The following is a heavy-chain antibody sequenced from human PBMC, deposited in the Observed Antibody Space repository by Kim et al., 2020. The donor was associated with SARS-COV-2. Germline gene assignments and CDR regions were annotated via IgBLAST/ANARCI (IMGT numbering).Heavy chain of an antibody. D-gene: IGHD2-15*01. CDR2: INPSGGST. V-gene: IGHV1-46*01. Sequence: ASVKVSCKASGYTFTSYYMHWVRQAPGQGLEWMGIINPSGGSTSYAQKFQGRVTMTRDTSTSTVYMELSSLRSEDTAVYYCARDPLRVVVVAATGRWFDPWGQGTLVTVSS. CDR1: GYTFTSYY. CDR3: ARDPLRVVVVAATGRWFDP. J-gene: IGHJ5*02.